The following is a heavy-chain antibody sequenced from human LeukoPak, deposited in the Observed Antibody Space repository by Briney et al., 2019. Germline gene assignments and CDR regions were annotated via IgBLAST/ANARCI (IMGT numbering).Heavy chain of an antibody. CDR2: IYSSGST. CDR1: GGSTNSYY. D-gene: IGHD4-23*01. V-gene: IGHV4-4*07. CDR3: ARRGKATVVTM. Sequence: SETLSLTCTVSGGSTNSYYWSWILQPAGKGLEWIGRIYSSGSTNYSPSLKRRVSMSVDTSKNQFSLKLTSVTAADTAVYYCARRGKATVVTMWGQGILVTISS. J-gene: IGHJ4*02.